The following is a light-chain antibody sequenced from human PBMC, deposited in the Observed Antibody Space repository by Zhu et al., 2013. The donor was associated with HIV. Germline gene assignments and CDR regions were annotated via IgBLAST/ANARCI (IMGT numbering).Light chain of an antibody. Sequence: LVLTQSPGTLSFSPGERATLSCRASQSLSSSYLAWYQQKPGQAPRLLIYGASSRATGIPDRFSGSGSGTEFTLTISSLQSEDFAVYYCQQYNNWPPYTFGQGTKLEIK. CDR3: QQYNNWPPYT. V-gene: IGKV3D-15*01. CDR1: QSLSSSY. J-gene: IGKJ2*01. CDR2: GAS.